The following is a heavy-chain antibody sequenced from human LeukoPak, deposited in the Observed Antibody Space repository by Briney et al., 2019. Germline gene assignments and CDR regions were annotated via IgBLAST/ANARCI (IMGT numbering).Heavy chain of an antibody. Sequence: PSETLSLTCTVSGGSISSGVYYWSWIRQHPGKGLEWVGYISGRGSTYYNPSLKSRVTVSVDTSKSQFSLKVSSVTAADTAVYYCARGARMTFDYWGQGTLVTVSS. CDR3: ARGARMTFDY. V-gene: IGHV4-31*03. CDR1: GGSISSGVYY. J-gene: IGHJ4*02. D-gene: IGHD2-15*01. CDR2: ISGRGST.